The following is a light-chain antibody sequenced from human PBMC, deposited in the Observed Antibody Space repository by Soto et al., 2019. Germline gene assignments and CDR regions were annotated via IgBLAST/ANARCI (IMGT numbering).Light chain of an antibody. CDR2: EDI. CDR1: SSDVGSYSF. J-gene: IGLJ1*01. CDR3: CSCAGSDTYV. V-gene: IGLV2-23*01. Sequence: QSVLTQPASVSGSPGQSITISCTGTSSDVGSYSFVSWYQHHPGQAPKLMIYEDIKRPSGISNRFSGSKSGSTASLTISGLQPEDQADYFCCSCAGSDTYVFGTGTKVTVL.